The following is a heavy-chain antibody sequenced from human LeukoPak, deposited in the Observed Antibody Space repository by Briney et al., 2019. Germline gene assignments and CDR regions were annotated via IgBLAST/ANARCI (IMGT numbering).Heavy chain of an antibody. CDR2: INPNSGGT. V-gene: IGHV1-2*02. Sequence: ASVKVSCKAPGYTFTGYYMHWVRQAPGQGLEWMGWINPNSGGTNCAQKFQGRVTMTRDTSISTAYMELSRLRSDDTAVYYCARDIERERGGYYFDYWGQGTLVTVSS. CDR3: ARDIERERGGYYFDY. J-gene: IGHJ4*02. CDR1: GYTFTGYY. D-gene: IGHD3-16*01.